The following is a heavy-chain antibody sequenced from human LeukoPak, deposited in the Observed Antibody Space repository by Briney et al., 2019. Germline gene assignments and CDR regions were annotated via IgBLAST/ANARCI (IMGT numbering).Heavy chain of an antibody. CDR2: ITSSGST. J-gene: IGHJ4*02. D-gene: IGHD4-17*01. Sequence: PGASLRLSCAASGFTFNNYAMNWVRQAPGKGLEWVSVITSSGSTYYADSVKGRFTISRDNSKNTLYLQMNSLRAKDTAIYYCAKDLYGDYDFDCWGRGTLVTVSS. CDR3: AKDLYGDYDFDC. V-gene: IGHV3-23*01. CDR1: GFTFNNYA.